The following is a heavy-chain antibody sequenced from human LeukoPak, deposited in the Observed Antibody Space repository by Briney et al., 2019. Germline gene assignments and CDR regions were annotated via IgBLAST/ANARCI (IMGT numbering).Heavy chain of an antibody. CDR1: GGSFSGYY. V-gene: IGHV4-34*01. CDR3: ARRHYNLGYHFDY. D-gene: IGHD1-14*01. J-gene: IGHJ4*02. Sequence: SETLSLTCAVYGGSFSGYYWSWIRQPPGKGPEWIGEINHSGSTNYNPSLKSRVTISVDTSKNQFSLKLSSVTAADTAVYYCARRHYNLGYHFDYWGQGTLVTVSS. CDR2: INHSGST.